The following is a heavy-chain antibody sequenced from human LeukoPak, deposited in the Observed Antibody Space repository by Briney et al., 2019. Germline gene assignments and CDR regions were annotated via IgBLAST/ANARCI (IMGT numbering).Heavy chain of an antibody. CDR1: GVSVTTSGYY. V-gene: IGHV4-39*01. CDR3: ARHNDYALLMDV. J-gene: IGHJ6*02. Sequence: SETLSPTCTVFGVSVTTSGYYGAWIRQPPGRGLEWIGSISYSGITYYKPSLRGRVTISGDTAKNQFSLKLSSVTAADTAVYYCARHNDYALLMDVWGQGTTVTVSS. D-gene: IGHD2-2*01. CDR2: ISYSGIT.